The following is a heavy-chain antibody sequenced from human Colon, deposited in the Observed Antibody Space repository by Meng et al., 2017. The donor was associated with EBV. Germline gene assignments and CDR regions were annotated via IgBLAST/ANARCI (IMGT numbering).Heavy chain of an antibody. D-gene: IGHD3-10*01. CDR3: ARRGPSGNFSP. J-gene: IGHJ5*02. Sequence: QVPSQQWGAGLLKPSETLSRSCAVYGGSFRDYYWTWIRHPPGKGLEWIGEIDHRGNTKYNPSLKSRVTISLDTSKKQFSLKVSSVTAADSAVYHCARRGPSGNFSPWSQGALVTVSS. V-gene: IGHV4-34*01. CDR1: GGSFRDYY. CDR2: IDHRGNT.